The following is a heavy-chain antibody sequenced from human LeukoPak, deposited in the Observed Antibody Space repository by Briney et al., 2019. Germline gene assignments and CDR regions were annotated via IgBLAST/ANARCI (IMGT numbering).Heavy chain of an antibody. J-gene: IGHJ3*02. D-gene: IGHD2-15*01. CDR3: ARDCSGGSCYGAFDI. CDR2: IYDSGST. Sequence: SETLSLTCTVSGGSISSYYWSWIRQPPGKGLEWIGYIYDSGSTYYNPSLKSRITISVDTSENRFSLKLSSVTATDTAVYYCARDCSGGSCYGAFDIWGQGTMVTVSS. CDR1: GGSISSYY. V-gene: IGHV4-30-4*01.